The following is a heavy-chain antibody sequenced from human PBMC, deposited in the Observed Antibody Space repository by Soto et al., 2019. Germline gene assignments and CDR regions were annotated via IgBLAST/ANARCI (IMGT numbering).Heavy chain of an antibody. D-gene: IGHD1-26*01. CDR2: IYHSGST. J-gene: IGHJ4*02. CDR1: GGSFKSGSDS. Sequence: LETQSLTCPVSGGSFKSGSDSWSWVSQPPGKGLEWIGEIYHSGSTNYNPSLKSRVTISVGKSKNQFSLKLSSVTAADTAVYYCARNLVGATTQYFDYWGQGTLVTVSS. V-gene: IGHV4-4*02. CDR3: ARNLVGATTQYFDY.